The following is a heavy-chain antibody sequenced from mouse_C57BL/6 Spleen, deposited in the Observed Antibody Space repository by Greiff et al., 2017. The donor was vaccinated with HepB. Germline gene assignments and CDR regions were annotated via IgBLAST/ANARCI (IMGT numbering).Heavy chain of an antibody. CDR1: GFTFSSYA. J-gene: IGHJ4*01. V-gene: IGHV5-4*01. CDR2: ISDGGSYT. D-gene: IGHD3-1*01. Sequence: EVQLVESGGGLVKPGGSLKLSCAASGFTFSSYAMSWVRQTPEKRLEWVATISDGGSYTYYPDNVKGRFTISRDNAKNNLYLQMSHLKSEDTAMYYCARDRAGPGYAMDYWGQGTSVTVSS. CDR3: ARDRAGPGYAMDY.